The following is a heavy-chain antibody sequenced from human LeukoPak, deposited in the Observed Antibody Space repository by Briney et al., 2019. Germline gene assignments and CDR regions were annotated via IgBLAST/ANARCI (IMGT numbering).Heavy chain of an antibody. CDR1: GFTVRSNH. D-gene: IGHD2-15*01. J-gene: IGHJ4*02. Sequence: GGSLRLSCAASGFTVRSNHMSWVRQAPGKGLEWVSLIYSGGSTKYTDSVEGRFNISRENSKNTLYLQMNRLRADDTAVYYCTTDYCSGASCRSDHWGQGTLVTVSS. CDR3: TTDYCSGASCRSDH. V-gene: IGHV3-53*01. CDR2: IYSGGST.